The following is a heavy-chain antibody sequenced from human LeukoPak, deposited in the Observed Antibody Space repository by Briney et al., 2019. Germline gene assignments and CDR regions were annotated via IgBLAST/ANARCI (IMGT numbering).Heavy chain of an antibody. D-gene: IGHD3-22*01. Sequence: GGSLRLSCAASGFTFSSYAMSWVRQAPGKGLEWVSAISGSGGSTYYADSVKGRFTISRDNSENTLYLQMNSLRAEDTAVYYCAKHRYYDSSGYFDYWGQGTLVTVSS. J-gene: IGHJ4*02. CDR2: ISGSGGST. CDR3: AKHRYYDSSGYFDY. V-gene: IGHV3-23*01. CDR1: GFTFSSYA.